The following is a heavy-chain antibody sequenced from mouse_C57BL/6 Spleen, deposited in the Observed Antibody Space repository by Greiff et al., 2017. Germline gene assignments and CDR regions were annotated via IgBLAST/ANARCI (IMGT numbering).Heavy chain of an antibody. CDR3: ARRSYYDYGFAY. CDR2: ISSGGSYT. Sequence: EVQRVESGGDLVKPGGSLKLSCAASGFTFSSYGMSWVRQTPDKSLEWVATISSGGSYTYYPDSVKGRFTISRDNTKTTLYLQMSSLKSEDTAMYYCARRSYYDYGFAYWGQGTMVTVSA. J-gene: IGHJ3*01. V-gene: IGHV5-6*01. D-gene: IGHD2-4*01. CDR1: GFTFSSYG.